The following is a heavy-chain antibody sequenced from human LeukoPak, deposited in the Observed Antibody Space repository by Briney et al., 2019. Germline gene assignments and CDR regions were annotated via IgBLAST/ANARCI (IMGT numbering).Heavy chain of an antibody. Sequence: SETLSLTCTVSGGAISSRSYYWGWIRQPPGKGLEWIGSIYYSGSTYYNPSLKSRVTISVDTSKNQFSLKLSSVTAADTAVYYCARRAYCSSTSCYWNDYWGQGTLVTVSS. CDR2: IYYSGST. CDR3: ARRAYCSSTSCYWNDY. D-gene: IGHD2-2*01. J-gene: IGHJ4*02. CDR1: GGAISSRSYY. V-gene: IGHV4-39*01.